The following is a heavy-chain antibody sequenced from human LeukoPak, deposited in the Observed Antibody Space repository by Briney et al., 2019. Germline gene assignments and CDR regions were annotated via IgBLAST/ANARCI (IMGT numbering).Heavy chain of an antibody. CDR2: TYYRSKWYN. CDR3: ARDSPLTTVTTFPYWYFDL. Sequence: SQTLSLTCAITGDSVSSNSAAWNWIRQSPSRGLEWLGRTYYRSKWYNDYAVSVKGRITINPDTSKNQFSLQLTSVTAEDTAVYYCARDSPLTTVTTFPYWYFDLWSRGTLVTVSS. V-gene: IGHV6-1*01. D-gene: IGHD4-17*01. CDR1: GDSVSSNSAA. J-gene: IGHJ2*01.